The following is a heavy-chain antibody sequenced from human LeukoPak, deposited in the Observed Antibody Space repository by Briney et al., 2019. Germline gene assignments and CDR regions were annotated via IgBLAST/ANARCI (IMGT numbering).Heavy chain of an antibody. CDR3: AREGYYYYYGMDV. Sequence: GGSLRLSCAASGFTVSSNYMSWGRQAPGKGLEWVSVIYSGGSTYYADSVKGRFTISRDNSKNPLYLQMNSLRAEDTAVYYCAREGYYYYYGMDVWGQGTTVTVSS. J-gene: IGHJ6*02. CDR1: GFTVSSNY. CDR2: IYSGGST. V-gene: IGHV3-53*01.